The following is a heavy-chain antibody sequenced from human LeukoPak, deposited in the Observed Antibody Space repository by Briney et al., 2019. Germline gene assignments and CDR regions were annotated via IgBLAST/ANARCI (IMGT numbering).Heavy chain of an antibody. V-gene: IGHV4-39*01. D-gene: IGHD1-26*01. Sequence: SSETLSLTCTVSGGSISSSSYYWGWIRQPPGKGREWIGSIYYSGSTYYNPSLKSRVTISVDTSKNQFSLKLSSVTAADTAVYYCATIFIVGATYYYFDYWGQGTLVTVSS. J-gene: IGHJ4*02. CDR2: IYYSGST. CDR1: GGSISSSSYY. CDR3: ATIFIVGATYYYFDY.